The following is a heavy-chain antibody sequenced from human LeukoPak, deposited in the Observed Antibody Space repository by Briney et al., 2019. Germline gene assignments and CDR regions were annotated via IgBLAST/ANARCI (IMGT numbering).Heavy chain of an antibody. CDR1: GYTFTDYY. J-gene: IGHJ6*03. CDR2: VDPEDGET. Sequence: ASVKVSCKVSGYTFTDYYMHWVQQAPGKGLEWMGLVDPEDGETIYAEKFQGRVTITADTSTDTAYMELSSLRSEDTAVYYCATGVLRFLGWYYYMDVWGKGTTVTVSS. V-gene: IGHV1-69-2*01. D-gene: IGHD3-3*01. CDR3: ATGVLRFLGWYYYMDV.